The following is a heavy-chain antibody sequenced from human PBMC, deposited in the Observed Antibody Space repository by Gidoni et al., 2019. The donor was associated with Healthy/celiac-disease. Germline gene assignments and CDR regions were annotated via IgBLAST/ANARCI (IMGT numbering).Heavy chain of an antibody. Sequence: QVQLVESGGGVVQPGRSLRLSCAASGFTFSRYGMHWVRQAPGKGLEWVAVIWYDGSNKYYADSVKGRFTISRDNSKNTLYLQMNSLRAEDTAVYYCAGEYSSSPRGYYYYGMDVWGQGTTVTVSS. V-gene: IGHV3-33*01. CDR3: AGEYSSSPRGYYYYGMDV. D-gene: IGHD6-6*01. CDR2: IWYDGSNK. J-gene: IGHJ6*02. CDR1: GFTFSRYG.